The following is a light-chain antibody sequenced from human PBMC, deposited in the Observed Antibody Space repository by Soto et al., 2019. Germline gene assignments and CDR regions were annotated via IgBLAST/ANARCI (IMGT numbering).Light chain of an antibody. CDR3: QQYNNWPRT. CDR2: DTS. J-gene: IGKJ1*01. CDR1: QSVSSD. Sequence: EIVMTQSPATLSASPEERATLSCRASQSVSSDLAWYQQKPGQAPRLLMYDTSTRATGIPARFSGSASGTEFTLTISSLQSEDFAVYYCQQYNNWPRTFGQGTKVDI. V-gene: IGKV3-15*01.